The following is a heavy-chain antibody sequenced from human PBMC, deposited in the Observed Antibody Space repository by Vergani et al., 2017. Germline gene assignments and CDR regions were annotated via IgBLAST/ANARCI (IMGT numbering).Heavy chain of an antibody. Sequence: QVQLVQSGAEVKKPGASVKVSCKASGYTFTGYYMHWVRQAPGQGLEWMGWINPNSGGINYAQKFQGRVTMTRDTSISTAYMELSRLRSDDTAVYYCARGDGSSWPSALDYWGQGTLVTVSS. CDR2: INPNSGGI. CDR1: GYTFTGYY. V-gene: IGHV1-2*02. J-gene: IGHJ4*02. CDR3: ARGDGSSWPSALDY. D-gene: IGHD6-13*01.